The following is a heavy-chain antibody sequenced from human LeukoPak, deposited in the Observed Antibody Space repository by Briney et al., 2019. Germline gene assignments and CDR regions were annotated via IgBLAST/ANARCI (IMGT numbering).Heavy chain of an antibody. V-gene: IGHV3-74*01. CDR3: ARDRYYYDSSGYYAVFDAFDI. J-gene: IGHJ3*02. D-gene: IGHD3-22*01. CDR2: INSDGSST. Sequence: GGSLRLSCAASGFTFSSYWMHWVRHAPGKGLVWVSRINSDGSSTSYADSVKGRFTISRDNAKNTLYLQMNSLRAEDTAVYYCARDRYYYDSSGYYAVFDAFDIWGQGTMVTVSS. CDR1: GFTFSSYW.